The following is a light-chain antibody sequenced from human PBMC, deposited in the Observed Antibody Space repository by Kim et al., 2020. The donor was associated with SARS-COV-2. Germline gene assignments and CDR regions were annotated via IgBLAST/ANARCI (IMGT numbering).Light chain of an antibody. V-gene: IGLV2-14*03. Sequence: YNYVSWYQQHPGKAPKLMIYDVSERPSGISNRFSGSKSGNTASLTISGLQAGDEGDYYCSSYTRSSTVVFGGGTKLTVL. CDR2: DVS. CDR1: YNY. J-gene: IGLJ3*02. CDR3: SSYTRSSTVV.